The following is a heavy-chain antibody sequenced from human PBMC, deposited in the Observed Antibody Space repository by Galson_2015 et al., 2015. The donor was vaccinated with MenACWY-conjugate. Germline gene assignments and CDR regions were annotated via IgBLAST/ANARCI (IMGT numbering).Heavy chain of an antibody. V-gene: IGHV3-74*01. Sequence: SLRLSCAASGFTFSSYWMHWVRQAPGKGLVWVSRINSDGSTTSYADSVKGRFTISRDNAKNTLYLQVNSLRAEDTAVYYCARQMYSSYWWPDYWGQGTLVTVSS. CDR2: INSDGSTT. J-gene: IGHJ4*02. CDR3: ARQMYSSYWWPDY. CDR1: GFTFSSYW. D-gene: IGHD6-19*01.